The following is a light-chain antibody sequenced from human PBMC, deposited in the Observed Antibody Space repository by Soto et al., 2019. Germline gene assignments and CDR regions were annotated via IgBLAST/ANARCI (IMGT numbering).Light chain of an antibody. J-gene: IGLJ1*01. Sequence: SYELTQPPSVSVSPGQTASITCSGGKLGDKYACWYQQKPGQSPVLVIYQDTKRPSGIPERFSGSNSGNTATLTISGTQAMDEADYYCQAWDSSYGVFGTGTKVTVL. CDR3: QAWDSSYGV. CDR1: KLGDKY. V-gene: IGLV3-1*01. CDR2: QDT.